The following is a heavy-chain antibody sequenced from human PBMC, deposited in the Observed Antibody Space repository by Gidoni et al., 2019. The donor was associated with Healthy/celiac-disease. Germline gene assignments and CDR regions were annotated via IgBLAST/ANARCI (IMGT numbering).Heavy chain of an antibody. CDR1: GFTFSSYG. CDR3: AKDQGDSNGDYYYYYGMDV. Sequence: QVQLVESGGGVVQPGRSLRLSCAASGFTFSSYGMHWVRQAPGKGLEWVAVISDDGSNKYYADSVKGRFTISRDNSKNTLYLQMNSLRAEDTAVYYCAKDQGDSNGDYYYYYGMDVWGQGTTVTVSS. J-gene: IGHJ6*02. V-gene: IGHV3-30*18. D-gene: IGHD4-4*01. CDR2: ISDDGSNK.